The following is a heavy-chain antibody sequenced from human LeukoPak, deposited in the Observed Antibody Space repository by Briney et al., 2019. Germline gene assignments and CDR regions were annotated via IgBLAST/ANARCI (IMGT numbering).Heavy chain of an antibody. D-gene: IGHD5-18*01. CDR3: ARIQSAYSYGYDPFDY. CDR2: IKQDGSEK. CDR1: GFTFSSYW. J-gene: IGHJ4*02. Sequence: GGSLRLSCAASGFTFSSYWMSWVRQAPGKGLEWVANIKQDGSEKYYVDSVKGRFTISRDNAKNSLYLQMNSLRAEDTAMYYCARIQSAYSYGYDPFDYWGQGTLVTVSS. V-gene: IGHV3-7*01.